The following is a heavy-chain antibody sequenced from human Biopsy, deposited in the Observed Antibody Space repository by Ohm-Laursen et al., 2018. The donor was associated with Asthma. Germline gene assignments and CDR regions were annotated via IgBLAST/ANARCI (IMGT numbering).Heavy chain of an antibody. V-gene: IGHV4-31*03. J-gene: IGHJ5*01. CDR1: GGSPSSGPYY. CDR3: ARDLSGYCTSSAFYGFDS. D-gene: IGHD2/OR15-2a*01. Sequence: PSETLSLTCTVSGGSPSSGPYYWSWVRQHPGKGLEWIGYINYSGSTFYSPSLESRVTVSVDTSKNQFSLKLSSVTAADTAVYYCARDLSGYCTSSAFYGFDSWGQGTLVTVSS. CDR2: INYSGST.